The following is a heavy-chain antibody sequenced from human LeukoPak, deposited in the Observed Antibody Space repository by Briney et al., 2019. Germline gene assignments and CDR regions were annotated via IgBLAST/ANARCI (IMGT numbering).Heavy chain of an antibody. CDR3: ARATRGDLLSEF. D-gene: IGHD2/OR15-2a*01. CDR2: MNPYSTNT. CDR1: GYTFANYD. Sequence: ASVKVSCKTSGYTFANYDITWVRQAPGRGLEWMGWMNPYSTNTGYARQFQGRLSMTRDISITTAYMALSSLRSEDTAVYYCARATRGDLLSEFWGQGSLITVSS. J-gene: IGHJ4*02. V-gene: IGHV1-8*01.